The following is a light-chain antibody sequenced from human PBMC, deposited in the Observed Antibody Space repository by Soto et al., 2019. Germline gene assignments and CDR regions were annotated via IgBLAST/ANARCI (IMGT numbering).Light chain of an antibody. CDR1: SSDVGGYNY. CDR3: RSYTSSTAYV. CDR2: EVS. J-gene: IGLJ1*01. V-gene: IGLV2-14*01. Sequence: QSAMTVAASVSGTPGQSITISCTGTSSDVGGYNYVPWYQLHPGKAPKLMVYEVSNRPSGVSNRFSGSKSGNTASLTISGLQAEDEADYYCRSYTSSTAYVFGTGTKVTV.